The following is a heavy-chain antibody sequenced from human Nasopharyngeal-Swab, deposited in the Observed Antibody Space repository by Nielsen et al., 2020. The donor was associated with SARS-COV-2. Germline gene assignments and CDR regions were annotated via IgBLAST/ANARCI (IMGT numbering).Heavy chain of an antibody. J-gene: IGHJ6*02. CDR2: LNPSVGST. Sequence: ASVKVSCKASGYTFTSYYMHWVRQAPGQGLEWMGILNPSVGSTSYSQKFQGRVTMTRDTSTSTVYMELRSLRSEDTAVYYGAREQAGTIFGVVIMNYGMDVLGQGTTVTVSS. V-gene: IGHV1-46*01. CDR3: AREQAGTIFGVVIMNYGMDV. CDR1: GYTFTSYY. D-gene: IGHD3-3*01.